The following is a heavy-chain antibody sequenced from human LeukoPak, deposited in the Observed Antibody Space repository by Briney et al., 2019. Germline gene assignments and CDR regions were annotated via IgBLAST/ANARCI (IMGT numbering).Heavy chain of an antibody. CDR3: ARDGSLMSSGSTYYYYYYGMDV. CDR2: VNPNSGGT. D-gene: IGHD3-10*01. CDR1: GYTVTGYY. Sequence: ASVKVSCKASGYTVTGYYMHWVRQAPGQGLEWMGWVNPNSGGTNYAQKFQGRVTMTRDTSISTAYMELSRLRSDDTAVYYCARDGSLMSSGSTYYYYYYGMDVWGQGATVTVSS. J-gene: IGHJ6*02. V-gene: IGHV1-2*02.